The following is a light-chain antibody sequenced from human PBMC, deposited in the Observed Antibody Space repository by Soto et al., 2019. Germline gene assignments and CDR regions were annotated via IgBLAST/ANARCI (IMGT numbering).Light chain of an antibody. CDR3: QQYNSYST. CDR2: GAS. J-gene: IGKJ1*01. CDR1: QGIRTD. Sequence: DIQMTQSPSSLSASVGDRVTITCRASQGIRTDLVWYQQKPGKAPTRLIYGASSLQSGVPSRFSGSGSGTEFTLTISSLQPDDFATYYCQQYNSYSTFGQGTKVDIK. V-gene: IGKV1-17*01.